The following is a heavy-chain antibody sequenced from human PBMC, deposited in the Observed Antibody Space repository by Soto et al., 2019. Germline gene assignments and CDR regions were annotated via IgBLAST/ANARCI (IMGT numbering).Heavy chain of an antibody. CDR1: GFTVSSNY. J-gene: IGHJ4*02. CDR2: IYSGSST. D-gene: IGHD5-18*01. V-gene: IGHV3-53*01. Sequence: GGSLRLSCAASGFTVSSNYMSWVRQAPGKGLEWVSVIYSGSSTYYADSVKGRFTISRDNSKNTLYLQMNSRGAEDTAVYYCARWIHLWYYFDYWGQGTLVTVSS. CDR3: ARWIHLWYYFDY.